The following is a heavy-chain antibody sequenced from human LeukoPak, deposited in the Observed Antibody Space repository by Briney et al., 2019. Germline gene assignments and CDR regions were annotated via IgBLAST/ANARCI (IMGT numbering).Heavy chain of an antibody. CDR2: IIPIFGTA. J-gene: IGHJ4*02. D-gene: IGHD3-10*01. V-gene: IGHV1-69*01. CDR1: GGTFSSYA. CDR3: ASSDYYGSGSQEFDY. Sequence: SVKVSCKASGGTFSSYAISWVRQAPGQGLEWMGGIIPIFGTANYAQKFQGRVTITADESTSTAYMELSSLRSEDTAVYYCASSDYYGSGSQEFDYWGQGTLVTVSS.